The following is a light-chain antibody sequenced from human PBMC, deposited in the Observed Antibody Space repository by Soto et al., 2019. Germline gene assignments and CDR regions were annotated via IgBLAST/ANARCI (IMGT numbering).Light chain of an antibody. J-gene: IGKJ1*01. Sequence: EIVVTHSPPTLSLTPGQGASLSCRASKSVSSNLAWYQQKPGQTPRLLIHGASTRATGFPARFSGSGSGTEFTLTISSLQSEDFAVYYCQQYNNWPWTFGQGTKVDIK. CDR3: QQYNNWPWT. CDR2: GAS. CDR1: KSVSSN. V-gene: IGKV3-15*01.